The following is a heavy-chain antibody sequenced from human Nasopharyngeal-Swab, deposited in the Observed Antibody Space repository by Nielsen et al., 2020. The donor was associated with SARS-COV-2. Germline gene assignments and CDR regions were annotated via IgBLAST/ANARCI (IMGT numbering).Heavy chain of an antibody. J-gene: IGHJ4*02. Sequence: GSLRPSFALYGGSFSGYYWSWIRQPPGKGLEWIGEINHSGSTDYNPSHKSRVTISLDTSKNQFSLKLRSVTAADTAVYYCAEKGYTSSWYFYWGQGTLVTVSS. CDR2: INHSGST. V-gene: IGHV4-34*01. CDR1: GGSFSGYY. D-gene: IGHD6-13*01. CDR3: AEKGYTSSWYFY.